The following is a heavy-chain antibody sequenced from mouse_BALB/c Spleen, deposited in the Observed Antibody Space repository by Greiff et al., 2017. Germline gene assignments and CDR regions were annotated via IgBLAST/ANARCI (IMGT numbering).Heavy chain of an antibody. Sequence: VQLQQSGAELVKPGASVKLSCTASGFNIKDTYMHWVKQRPEQGLEWIGRIDPANGNTKYDPKFQGKATITADTSSNTAYLQLSSLTSEDTAVYYCAAWFLYAMDYWGRGTSVTVSS. CDR1: GFNIKDTY. J-gene: IGHJ4*01. CDR2: IDPANGNT. D-gene: IGHD2-2*01. CDR3: AAWFLYAMDY. V-gene: IGHV14-3*02.